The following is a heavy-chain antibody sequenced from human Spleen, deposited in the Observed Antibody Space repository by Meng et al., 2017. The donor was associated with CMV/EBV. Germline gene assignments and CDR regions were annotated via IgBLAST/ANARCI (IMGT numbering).Heavy chain of an antibody. V-gene: IGHV3-11*01. CDR2: ISPSATTM. J-gene: IGHJ3*02. Sequence: GGSLRLSCAASGFTFSNYYMSWIRQAPGKGLEWVSYISPSATTMYYADSIKGRFTISRDNAKNSLYLQMNSLRAEDTAVYYCAKDDIVVVPAAHGTNDAFDIWGQGTMVTVSS. D-gene: IGHD2-2*01. CDR1: GFTFSNYY. CDR3: AKDDIVVVPAAHGTNDAFDI.